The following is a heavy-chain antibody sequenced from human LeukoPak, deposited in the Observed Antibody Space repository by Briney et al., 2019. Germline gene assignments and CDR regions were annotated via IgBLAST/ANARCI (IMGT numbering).Heavy chain of an antibody. CDR1: GYTFSTYD. V-gene: IGHV1-8*01. J-gene: IGHJ5*02. D-gene: IGHD3-10*01. Sequence: GASVKVSCKASGYTFSTYDINWVRQVTGQGLEWMGWMNPNSGSTGYAQNIQGRVTMTRNTSINTAYMELSSLRSEDTAVYYCARGPSRDYGSGSSWFDPWGQGTLVTVSS. CDR2: MNPNSGST. CDR3: ARGPSRDYGSGSSWFDP.